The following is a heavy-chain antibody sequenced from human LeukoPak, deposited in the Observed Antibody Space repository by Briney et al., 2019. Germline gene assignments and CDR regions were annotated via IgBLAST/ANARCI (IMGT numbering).Heavy chain of an antibody. Sequence: SETLSLTCTVSGGSISSSSYYWGWIRQPPGKGLEWIGSIYYSGSTYYNPSLKSRVTISVDTSKNQFSLKLSSVTAADTAVYYCARGPRRSVDYWGQGTLVTVSS. V-gene: IGHV4-39*01. D-gene: IGHD3-10*01. J-gene: IGHJ4*02. CDR1: GGSISSSSYY. CDR2: IYYSGST. CDR3: ARGPRRSVDY.